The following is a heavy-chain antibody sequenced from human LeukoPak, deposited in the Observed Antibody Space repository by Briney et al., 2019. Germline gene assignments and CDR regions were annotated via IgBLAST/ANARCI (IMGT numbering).Heavy chain of an antibody. D-gene: IGHD1-1*01. V-gene: IGHV3-48*03. J-gene: IGHJ4*02. CDR2: ISTSGSTK. CDR1: GFTFSSYE. Sequence: GGSLRLSCAASGFTFSSYEMNWVRQAPGKGLEWVSYISTSGSTKYYADSVKGRFTISRDNAKNSLFLQMNSVRAEDTAVYYCARGVPGDYWGQGTLVTVPS. CDR3: ARGVPGDY.